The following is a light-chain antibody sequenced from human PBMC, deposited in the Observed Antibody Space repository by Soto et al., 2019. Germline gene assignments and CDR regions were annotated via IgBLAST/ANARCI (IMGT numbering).Light chain of an antibody. CDR1: QSLLHSNGYNS. CDR3: MQALQTIT. Sequence: DIVMTQSPLSLPVTPGEPASISCRSSQSLLHSNGYNSLDWYLHKPGQSPQLLIDLGSNRASGVPVRFTGSGSATDFTLKISRVEADDVGVYYCMQALQTITFGQGTRLEIK. CDR2: LGS. J-gene: IGKJ5*01. V-gene: IGKV2-28*01.